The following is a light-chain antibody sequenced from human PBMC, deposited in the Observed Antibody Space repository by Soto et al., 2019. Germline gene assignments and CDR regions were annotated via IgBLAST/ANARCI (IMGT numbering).Light chain of an antibody. CDR3: QQYGSSPTWT. J-gene: IGKJ1*01. CDR1: PTVNSD. Sequence: EKVMTQSPDTLSVFPGERATLSCRASPTVNSDLAWYQQKPGQAPRLLIYGASTRATGIPARFTGSGFGTEFTLTISRLEPEDSAVYYCQQYGSSPTWTFGQGTKV. CDR2: GAS. V-gene: IGKV3-15*01.